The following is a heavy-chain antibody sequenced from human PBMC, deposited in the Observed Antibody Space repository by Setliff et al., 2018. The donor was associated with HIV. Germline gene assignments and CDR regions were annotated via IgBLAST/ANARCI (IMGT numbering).Heavy chain of an antibody. J-gene: IGHJ5*02. Sequence: PSETLSLTCAVYGGSFSGSYWSWIRQPPGKGLEWIGEINHSGSSNYNPSLKSRVTISVDTSKNQLSLNVTSVTAADTAVYYCARSSRGYCSGGSCYGFDPWGQGNLVTVSS. CDR3: ARSSRGYCSGGSCYGFDP. V-gene: IGHV4-34*01. CDR2: INHSGSS. D-gene: IGHD2-15*01. CDR1: GGSFSGSY.